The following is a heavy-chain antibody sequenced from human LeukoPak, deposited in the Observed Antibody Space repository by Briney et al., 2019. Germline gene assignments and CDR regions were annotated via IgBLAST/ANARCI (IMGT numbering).Heavy chain of an antibody. CDR2: IYYSGST. CDR3: ARGPQPYSFFDY. CDR1: GGSISSYN. V-gene: IGHV4-59*01. J-gene: IGHJ4*02. Sequence: SETLSLTCTVSGGSISSYNWSWIRQPPGKGLEWIGYIYYSGSTNYNPSLKSRVTISVDTSKNQFSLKLSSVTAADTAVYYCARGPQPYSFFDYWGQGTLVTVSS. D-gene: IGHD4-11*01.